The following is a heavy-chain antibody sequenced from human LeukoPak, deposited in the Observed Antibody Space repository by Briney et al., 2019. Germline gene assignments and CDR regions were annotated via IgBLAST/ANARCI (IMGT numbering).Heavy chain of an antibody. CDR1: GYTFSDYY. Sequence: ASVKVSCKASGYTFSDYYIHWVRQAPGQGLEWMGSIDPTSGGTRNAQRFQGRVTMTRDTSISTAYMELIRLTSGDTAVYFCAREYCDNNGRKYAFDVWGQGTMVTVSS. CDR2: IDPTSGGT. V-gene: IGHV1-2*02. D-gene: IGHD3-22*01. J-gene: IGHJ3*01. CDR3: AREYCDNNGRKYAFDV.